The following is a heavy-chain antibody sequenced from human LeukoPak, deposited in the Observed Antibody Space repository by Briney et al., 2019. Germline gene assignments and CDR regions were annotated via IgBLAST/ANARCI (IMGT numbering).Heavy chain of an antibody. J-gene: IGHJ4*02. V-gene: IGHV1-2*02. CDR3: ARDSTGGYPDY. D-gene: IGHD6-19*01. CDR1: GYTFTGYY. CDR2: INLKSGDT. Sequence: GAAVKVSFAASGYTFTGYYMHWVRQAPGQGLEWMGWINLKSGDTNYAPKFQGRVTMTRDTSISTAYMKMSRLRSDDTAVFYCARDSTGGYPDYWGQGTLVTVS.